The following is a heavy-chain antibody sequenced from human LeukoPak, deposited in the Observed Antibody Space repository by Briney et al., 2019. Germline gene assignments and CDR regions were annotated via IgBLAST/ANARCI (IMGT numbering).Heavy chain of an antibody. CDR2: ISGSGGTT. Sequence: PGGSLRLSCAASGFTFSSYAMSWVRQAPGKGLEWVSAISGSGGTTYYADSVKGRFFISRDNSKNTLYLQMNSLRAEDTALYYCSKGPRVPRDYWGQGTLVTASS. CDR3: SKGPRVPRDY. V-gene: IGHV3-23*01. J-gene: IGHJ4*02. D-gene: IGHD4/OR15-4a*01. CDR1: GFTFSSYA.